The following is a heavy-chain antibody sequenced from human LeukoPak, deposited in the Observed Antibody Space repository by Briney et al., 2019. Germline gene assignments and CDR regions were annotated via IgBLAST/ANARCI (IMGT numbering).Heavy chain of an antibody. CDR3: ARPLYNSWDRFDP. D-gene: IGHD3-16*01. CDR1: GASISSSSRADYFF. J-gene: IGHJ5*02. CDR2: IDYSGHT. V-gene: IGHV4-39*01. Sequence: SETLSLTCTVSGASISSSSRADYFFWGWIRQAPGKGLEWIGSIDYSGHTYYNPSLKTRATISVDTPKNQFSLSLRSVTAADTAVYYCARPLYNSWDRFDPWGLGTLITVS.